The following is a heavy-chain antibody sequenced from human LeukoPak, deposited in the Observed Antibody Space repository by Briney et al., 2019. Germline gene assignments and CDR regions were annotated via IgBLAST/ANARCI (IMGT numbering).Heavy chain of an antibody. J-gene: IGHJ4*02. CDR2: ISAYNGNT. D-gene: IGHD1-26*01. Sequence: ASVKVSCKASGGTFSSYAISWVRQAPGQGLEWMGWISAYNGNTNYAQKLQGRVTMTTDTSTSTAYMELRSLRSDDTAVYYCAREIVGALSYYFDYWGQGTLVTVSS. CDR3: AREIVGALSYYFDY. V-gene: IGHV1-18*01. CDR1: GGTFSSYA.